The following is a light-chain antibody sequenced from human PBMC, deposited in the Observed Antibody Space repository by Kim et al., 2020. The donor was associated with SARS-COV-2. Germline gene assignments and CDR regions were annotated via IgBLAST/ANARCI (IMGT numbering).Light chain of an antibody. Sequence: TAIICSGASSGDVDYNNVSWYHQHPGKAPKHLIYDDINRPSGVSNRFSGSKYGNTVSLTIFGLQAEDEADDYCSSYNGSSTYWVFGGGTQLTVL. CDR1: SSGDVDYNN. J-gene: IGLJ3*02. CDR3: SSYNGSSTYWV. CDR2: DDI. V-gene: IGLV2-14*03.